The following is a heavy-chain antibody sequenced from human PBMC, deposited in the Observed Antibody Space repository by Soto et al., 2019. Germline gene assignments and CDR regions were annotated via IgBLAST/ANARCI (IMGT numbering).Heavy chain of an antibody. CDR1: GFSFSDHG. Sequence: GGSLRLSCEASGFSFSDHGMSWVRQAPGKGLEWVAVISYDGSNKYYADSVKGRFTISRDNSKNTLYLQMNSLRAEDTAVYYCARDTQFWSGFIDYWGQGTLVTVSS. CDR3: ARDTQFWSGFIDY. CDR2: ISYDGSNK. V-gene: IGHV3-30*03. J-gene: IGHJ4*02. D-gene: IGHD3-3*01.